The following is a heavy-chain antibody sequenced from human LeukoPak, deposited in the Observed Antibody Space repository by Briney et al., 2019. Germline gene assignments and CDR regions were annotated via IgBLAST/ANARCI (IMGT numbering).Heavy chain of an antibody. CDR1: GGSFSGYY. CDR3: ARVGRYCSGGSCYSYYGMDV. CDR2: INHSGST. J-gene: IGHJ6*02. Sequence: SETLSLTRAVYGGSFSGYYWSWIRQPPGKGLEWIGEINHSGSTNYNPSLKSRVTISVDTSKNQFSLKLSSVTAADTAVYYCARVGRYCSGGSCYSYYGMDVWGQGTTVTVSS. D-gene: IGHD2-15*01. V-gene: IGHV4-34*01.